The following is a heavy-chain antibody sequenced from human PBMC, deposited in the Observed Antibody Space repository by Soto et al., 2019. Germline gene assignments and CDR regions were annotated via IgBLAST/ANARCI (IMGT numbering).Heavy chain of an antibody. Sequence: PGGSLGLSCAASGFTFSSYAMSGVRQAPGKGLEWVSAISGSGGSTYYADSVKGRFTISRDNSKNTLYLQMNSLRAEDTAVYYCAKGPVKAVAGSCFDYWGQGTLVTVSS. D-gene: IGHD6-19*01. CDR3: AKGPVKAVAGSCFDY. V-gene: IGHV3-23*01. CDR1: GFTFSSYA. CDR2: ISGSGGST. J-gene: IGHJ4*02.